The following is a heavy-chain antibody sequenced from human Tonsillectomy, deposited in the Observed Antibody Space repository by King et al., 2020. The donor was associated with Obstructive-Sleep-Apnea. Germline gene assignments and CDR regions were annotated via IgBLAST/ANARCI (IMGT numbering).Heavy chain of an antibody. Sequence: VQLVESGGGLVQPGGSLRLSCAASGFTFSSYTMNWVRQAPGKGLEWVSYISSSSSTIYYADSVKGRFTISRDNAKNSLFLQMNSLRAEDTAVYYCARRYTSVDVWGQGTTVTVSS. CDR1: GFTFSSYT. J-gene: IGHJ6*02. CDR2: ISSSSSTI. CDR3: ARRYTSVDV. V-gene: IGHV3-48*01. D-gene: IGHD6-19*01.